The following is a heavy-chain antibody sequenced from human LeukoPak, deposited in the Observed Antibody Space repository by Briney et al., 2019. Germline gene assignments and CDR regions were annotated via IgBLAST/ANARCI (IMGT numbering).Heavy chain of an antibody. V-gene: IGHV3-48*04. D-gene: IGHD4-11*01. CDR2: ISPASKTI. J-gene: IGHJ4*02. CDR3: ARDPYYSNHLDF. CDR1: VITFSDDS. Sequence: GGSLRLSCAASVITFSDDSMNWVRQAPGSGLEWVAYISPASKTIKYADSVKGRFTIPRDNAKEPLYLQMKSLRAEDTAVYYCARDPYYSNHLDFLGQGTLVTVSS.